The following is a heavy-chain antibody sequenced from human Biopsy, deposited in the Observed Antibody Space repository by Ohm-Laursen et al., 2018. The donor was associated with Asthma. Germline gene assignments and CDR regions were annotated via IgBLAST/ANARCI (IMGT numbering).Heavy chain of an antibody. Sequence: GSSVKVSCKASGGTFSTFTITWARQTPGQALEWIGGILPILGTSNYAQKFQGRVTITADESTRTAYMELSSLRSEDTAVYYCATPPVGSISYFDSWGQGTLVTVSS. V-gene: IGHV1-69*01. CDR3: ATPPVGSISYFDS. D-gene: IGHD1-26*01. CDR1: GGTFSTFT. CDR2: ILPILGTS. J-gene: IGHJ4*02.